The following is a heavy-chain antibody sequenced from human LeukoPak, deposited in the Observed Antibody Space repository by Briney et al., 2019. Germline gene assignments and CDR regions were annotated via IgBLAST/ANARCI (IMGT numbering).Heavy chain of an antibody. V-gene: IGHV3-33*06. CDR2: IWYDGSNK. CDR3: AKELRAAHFDY. Sequence: AXGKXXXXVAVIWYDGSNKYYADSVKGRFTISRDNSKNTLYLQMNSLRAEDTAVYYCAKELRAAHFDYWGQGTLVTVSS. D-gene: IGHD5-12*01. J-gene: IGHJ4*02.